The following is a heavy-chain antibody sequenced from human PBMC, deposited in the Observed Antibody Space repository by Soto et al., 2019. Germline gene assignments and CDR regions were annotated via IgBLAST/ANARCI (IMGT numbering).Heavy chain of an antibody. CDR3: VRDDDYGPNALDM. Sequence: QVQLVESGGGVVQPGRSLRLSCAASGFTFSNYGMHWVRQAPGKGLEWVSLILNDGSRKYYRDSVKGRFTISRDNSRNTLFLQINCLRDGASGLYYCVRDDDYGPNALDMWGQWTMVSVSS. J-gene: IGHJ3*02. V-gene: IGHV3-33*01. CDR2: ILNDGSRK. CDR1: GFTFSNYG. D-gene: IGHD3-10*01.